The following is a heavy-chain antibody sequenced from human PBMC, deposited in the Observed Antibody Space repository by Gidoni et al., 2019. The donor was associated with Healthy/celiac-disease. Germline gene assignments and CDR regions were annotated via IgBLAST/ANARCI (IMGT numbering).Heavy chain of an antibody. CDR3: ARATDYRDWRAFDI. CDR1: GFTFSSYS. Sequence: EVQLVESGGGLVKPGGSLRLSCAASGFTFSSYSMNWVRQAPGKGLEWVSSISSSSSYIYYADSVKGRFTISRDNAKNSLYLQMNSLRAEDTAVYYCARATDYRDWRAFDIWGQGTMVTVSS. V-gene: IGHV3-21*01. J-gene: IGHJ3*02. D-gene: IGHD4-17*01. CDR2: ISSSSSYI.